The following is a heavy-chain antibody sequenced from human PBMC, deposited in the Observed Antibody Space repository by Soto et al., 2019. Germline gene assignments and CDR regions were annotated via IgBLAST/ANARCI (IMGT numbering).Heavy chain of an antibody. J-gene: IGHJ4*02. D-gene: IGHD2-8*01. CDR1: GGSFSGYY. CDR2: INHSGST. CDR3: ATLRVNGV. V-gene: IGHV4-34*01. Sequence: SETLSLTCAVYGGSFSGYYWSWIRQPPGKGLEWIGEINHSGSTNYNPSLKSRVTISVDTSKNQFSLKLSSVTAADTAVYYCATLRVNGVWGQGTLVTVSS.